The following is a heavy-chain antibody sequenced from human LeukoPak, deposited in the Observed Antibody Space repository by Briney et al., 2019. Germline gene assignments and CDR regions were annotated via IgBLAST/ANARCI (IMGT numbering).Heavy chain of an antibody. Sequence: SETLSLTCDVSGLSINSAHYWGWIRQPPGKGLEWIGRIYTSGSTNYNPSLKSRVTMSVDTSKNQFSLKLSSVTAADTAVYYCARERTYSGSPLGGFDYWGQGTLVTVSS. V-gene: IGHV4-38-2*02. CDR3: ARERTYSGSPLGGFDY. CDR1: GLSINSAHY. D-gene: IGHD1-26*01. CDR2: IYTSGST. J-gene: IGHJ4*02.